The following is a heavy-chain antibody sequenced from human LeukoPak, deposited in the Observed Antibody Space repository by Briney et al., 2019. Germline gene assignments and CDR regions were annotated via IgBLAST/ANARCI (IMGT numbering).Heavy chain of an antibody. Sequence: ASVKVSCKASGYTFTGYYMHWVRQAPGQGLEWMGIINPSGGSTSYAQKFQGRVTMTRDTSTSTVYMELSSLRSEDTAVYYCARELPFSAATHAFDIWGQGTMVTVSS. CDR2: INPSGGST. D-gene: IGHD2-2*01. CDR1: GYTFTGYY. CDR3: ARELPFSAATHAFDI. V-gene: IGHV1-46*03. J-gene: IGHJ3*02.